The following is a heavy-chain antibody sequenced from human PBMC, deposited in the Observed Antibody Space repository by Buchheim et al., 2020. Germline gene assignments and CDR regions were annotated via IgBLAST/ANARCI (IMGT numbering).Heavy chain of an antibody. J-gene: IGHJ6*02. CDR3: ARDLCSGGSCYYYYYYYGMDV. CDR1: GFTFSSYA. V-gene: IGHV3-30-3*01. CDR2: ISYDGSNN. D-gene: IGHD2-15*01. Sequence: QVQLVESGGGVVQPGRSLRLSCAASGFTFSSYAMHWVRQAPGKGLEWVAVISYDGSNNYYADSVKGRFTISRDNSKNTLYLQMNSLRAEDTAVYYCARDLCSGGSCYYYYYYYGMDVWGQGTT.